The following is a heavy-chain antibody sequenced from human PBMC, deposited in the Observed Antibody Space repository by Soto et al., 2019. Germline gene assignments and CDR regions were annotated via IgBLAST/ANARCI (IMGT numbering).Heavy chain of an antibody. D-gene: IGHD6-13*01. J-gene: IGHJ5*02. Sequence: ASVKVSCKASGFTFTSSAVQWVRQARGQRLEWIGWIVVGSGNTNYAQKFQERVTITRDMSTSTAYMELSSLRSEDTAVYYCARVRDIAAAGRSGWFAPWGQGTLVTVSS. CDR2: IVVGSGNT. V-gene: IGHV1-58*01. CDR3: ARVRDIAAAGRSGWFAP. CDR1: GFTFTSSA.